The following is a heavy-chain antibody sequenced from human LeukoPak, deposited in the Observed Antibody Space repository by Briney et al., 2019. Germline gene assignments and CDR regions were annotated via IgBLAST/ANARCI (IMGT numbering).Heavy chain of an antibody. Sequence: GESLKISCKGSGYSFSSYWIAWVHQMPGKGLEWMGIIYPGDSDTRYSPSFQGQVTISADKSISTAYLQWSGLKASDTAMYYCASLGSGSYYREFDPWGQGTLVTVSS. J-gene: IGHJ5*02. CDR1: GYSFSSYW. CDR3: ASLGSGSYYREFDP. D-gene: IGHD3-10*01. V-gene: IGHV5-51*07. CDR2: IYPGDSDT.